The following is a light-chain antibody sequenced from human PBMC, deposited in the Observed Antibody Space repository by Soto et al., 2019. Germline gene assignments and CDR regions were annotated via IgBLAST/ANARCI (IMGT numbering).Light chain of an antibody. CDR1: SSDVGGYNY. CDR2: DVS. J-gene: IGLJ2*01. V-gene: IGLV2-11*01. CDR3: CSYAGSS. Sequence: QSALTQPRSVSGSPGQSVTISCTGTSSDVGGYNYVSWYQQHPGKAPKLMIYDVSKRPSEVPDRFSGSKSGNTASLTISGRRAEDEADYYCCSYAGSSFGGGTKLTVL.